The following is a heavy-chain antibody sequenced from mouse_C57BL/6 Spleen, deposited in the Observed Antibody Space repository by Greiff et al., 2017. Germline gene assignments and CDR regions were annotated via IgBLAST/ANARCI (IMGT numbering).Heavy chain of an antibody. CDR3: ARGGGNYVYYAIDY. J-gene: IGHJ4*01. CDR1: GYTFTSYW. V-gene: IGHV1-52*01. D-gene: IGHD2-1*01. CDR2: IDPSDSET. Sequence: QVQLQQPGAELVRPGSSVKLSCKASGYTFTSYWMHWVKQRPIQGLEWIGNIDPSDSETHYNQKFKDKATLTVDKSSSTAYMQLSSLTSEDSAVXYCARGGGNYVYYAIDYWGQGTSVTVSS.